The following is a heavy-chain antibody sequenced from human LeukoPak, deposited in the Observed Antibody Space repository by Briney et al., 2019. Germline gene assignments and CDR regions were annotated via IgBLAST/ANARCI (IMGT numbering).Heavy chain of an antibody. Sequence: PSETLSLTCTVSGGSISSYYWSWIRQPPGKGLEWIGYIYYSGSTNYNPSLKSRVTISVDTSKNQFSLKLSSVTAADTAVYYCARGYYDSSSYYVRSNWFDPWGQGTLVTVSP. V-gene: IGHV4-59*01. CDR1: GGSISSYY. CDR2: IYYSGST. D-gene: IGHD3-22*01. J-gene: IGHJ5*02. CDR3: ARGYYDSSSYYVRSNWFDP.